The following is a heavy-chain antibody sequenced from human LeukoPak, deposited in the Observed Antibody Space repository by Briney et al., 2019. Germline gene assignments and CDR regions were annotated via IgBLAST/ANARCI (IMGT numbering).Heavy chain of an antibody. CDR2: IYHSGST. D-gene: IGHD2-8*01. CDR1: GGSISSTGNY. J-gene: IGHJ4*02. Sequence: PSETLSLTCTVSGGSISSTGNYWGWIRQSPGKGLEWIGTIYHSGSTYYNPSLKSRVTISVDTSKNQFSLKLSSVTAADMAVYYCTRHQWWLAPRNFDYWGQGTLVTVSS. CDR3: TRHQWWLAPRNFDY. V-gene: IGHV4-39*01.